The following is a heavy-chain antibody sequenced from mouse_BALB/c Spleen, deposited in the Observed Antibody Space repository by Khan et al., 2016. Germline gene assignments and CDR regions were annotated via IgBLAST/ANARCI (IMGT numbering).Heavy chain of an antibody. D-gene: IGHD2-4*01. V-gene: IGHV6-6*01. Sequence: EVQLQESGGGLVQPGGSMKLSCSASGFTFSDAWMDWVRQSPAKGLEWVAEIRSKANKHATYYDESVKGRFTISRDDSKRSVYLQMNSLRAEYTGIYYCTAMINYWGQGTTLTVSS. CDR1: GFTFSDAW. CDR2: IRSKANKHAT. J-gene: IGHJ2*01. CDR3: TAMINY.